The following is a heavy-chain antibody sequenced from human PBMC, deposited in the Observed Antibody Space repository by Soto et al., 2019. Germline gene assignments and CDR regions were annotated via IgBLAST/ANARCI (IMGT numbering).Heavy chain of an antibody. CDR2: ISAYNGNT. CDR1: GYTFTSYG. V-gene: IGHV1-18*01. CDR3: ARDGKYYDFWSGCQTPIFDY. D-gene: IGHD3-3*01. Sequence: ASVKVSCKASGYTFTSYGISWVRQAPGQGLEWMGWISAYNGNTNYAQKLQGRVTMTTDTSTSTAYMELRSLRSDDTAVYYCARDGKYYDFWSGCQTPIFDYWGQGTLVTVSS. J-gene: IGHJ4*02.